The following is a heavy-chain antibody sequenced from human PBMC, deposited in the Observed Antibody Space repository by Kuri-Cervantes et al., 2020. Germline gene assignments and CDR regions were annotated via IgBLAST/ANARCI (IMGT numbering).Heavy chain of an antibody. Sequence: SETLSLTCTVSRGSISSYYWSWIRQPPGKGLEWIGYISYSGSTNYNPSLKSRVTISVDTSKNQFSLKLSSVTAADTAVYYCARDMYYYHSSGWCYAFDIWGQGTMVTVSS. CDR2: ISYSGST. V-gene: IGHV4-59*01. D-gene: IGHD3-22*01. CDR1: RGSISSYY. J-gene: IGHJ3*02. CDR3: ARDMYYYHSSGWCYAFDI.